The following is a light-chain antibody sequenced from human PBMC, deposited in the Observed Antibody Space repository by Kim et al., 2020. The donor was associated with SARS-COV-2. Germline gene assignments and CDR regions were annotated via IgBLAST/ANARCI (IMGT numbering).Light chain of an antibody. V-gene: IGLV2-14*03. Sequence: QSALTQPASVSGSPGQSITISCTGTSSDVGGYNYVSWYQQHPGKAPKLMIYDVRNRPSGVSNRFSGSKSGNTASLTISGLQTEDEADYYCSSYTSGSTVAFGGGTQLTVL. CDR1: SSDVGGYNY. J-gene: IGLJ2*01. CDR3: SSYTSGSTVA. CDR2: DVR.